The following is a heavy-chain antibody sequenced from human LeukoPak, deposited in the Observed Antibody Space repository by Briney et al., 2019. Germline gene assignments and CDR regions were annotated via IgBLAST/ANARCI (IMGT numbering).Heavy chain of an antibody. CDR1: GGSISSYY. J-gene: IGHJ5*02. CDR2: IYYSGST. Sequence: SETLSLTCTVSGGSISSYYWSWIRQPPGKGLEWIGYIYYSGSTNYNPSLKSRVTISVDTSKNQFSLKLSSVTAADTAVYYCARHCLLHQYNWFDPWGQGTLVTVSS. D-gene: IGHD2-2*01. V-gene: IGHV4-59*01. CDR3: ARHCLLHQYNWFDP.